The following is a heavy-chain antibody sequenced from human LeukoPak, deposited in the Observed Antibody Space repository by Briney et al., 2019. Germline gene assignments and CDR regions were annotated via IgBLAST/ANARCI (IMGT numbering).Heavy chain of an antibody. V-gene: IGHV4-4*07. D-gene: IGHD1-26*01. CDR3: ARGRTEYSGNYVFDY. Sequence: SETLSLTCTVSGGSISTYYWSWIRQSAGKGLEWIGRIYNSGSTNYNSSLKSRVTMSVDTSKNQFSLRLSSVTAADTAVYYCARGRTEYSGNYVFDYWGQGTLVTVSS. CDR1: GGSISTYY. J-gene: IGHJ4*02. CDR2: IYNSGST.